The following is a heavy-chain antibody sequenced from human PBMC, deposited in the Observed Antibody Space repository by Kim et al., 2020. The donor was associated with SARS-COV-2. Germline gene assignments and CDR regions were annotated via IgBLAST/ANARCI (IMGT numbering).Heavy chain of an antibody. J-gene: IGHJ5*02. CDR1: GFTFSSYS. D-gene: IGHD3-10*01. Sequence: GGSLRLSCAASGFTFSSYSMNWVRQAPGKGLEWVSSISSSSSYIYYADSVKGRFTISRDNAKNSLYLQMNSLRAEDTAVYYCARDSFGSFEKDYGSGSLHIPPPFWFDPWGQGTLVTVSS. CDR3: ARDSFGSFEKDYGSGSLHIPPPFWFDP. CDR2: ISSSSSYI. V-gene: IGHV3-21*01.